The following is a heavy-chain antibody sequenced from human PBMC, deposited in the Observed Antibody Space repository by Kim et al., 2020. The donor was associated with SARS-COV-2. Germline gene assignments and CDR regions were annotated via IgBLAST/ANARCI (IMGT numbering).Heavy chain of an antibody. CDR2: IWYDGSNK. CDR1: GFTFSSYG. J-gene: IGHJ6*02. Sequence: GGSLRLSCAASGFTFSSYGMHWVRQAPGKGLEWVAVIWYDGSNKYYADSVKGRFTISRDNSKNTLYLQMNSLRAEDTAVYYCARNPEDDSSGYSSYYYYYGMDVWGQGTTVTVSS. D-gene: IGHD3-22*01. CDR3: ARNPEDDSSGYSSYYYYYGMDV. V-gene: IGHV3-33*01.